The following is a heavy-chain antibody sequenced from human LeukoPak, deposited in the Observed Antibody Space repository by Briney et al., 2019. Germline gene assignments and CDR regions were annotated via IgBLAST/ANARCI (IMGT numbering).Heavy chain of an antibody. J-gene: IGHJ4*02. D-gene: IGHD6-19*01. CDR1: GGSISSGGYS. V-gene: IGHV4-30-2*01. Sequence: SRTLSLTCAVSGGSISSGGYSWSWIRQPPGKGLEWIGYIYHSGSTYYNPSLKSRVTISVDRSKNQFSLKLSSVTAADTAVYYCARVGSSGGWYSYFDYWGQGTLVTVSS. CDR2: IYHSGST. CDR3: ARVGSSGGWYSYFDY.